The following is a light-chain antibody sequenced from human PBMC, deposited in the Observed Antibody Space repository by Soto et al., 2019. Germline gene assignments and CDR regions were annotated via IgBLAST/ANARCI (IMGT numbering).Light chain of an antibody. V-gene: IGKV1-5*03. Sequence: DIQMTQSPSTLSASVGDRVTITCRASQSISGYLAWYQQKPGKAPKPLIYKASSLESGVPSRFGGSGSRTEFTLTISSLQPDDFATYYCQQYSSYPITFGQGTRLEIK. CDR1: QSISGY. CDR3: QQYSSYPIT. CDR2: KAS. J-gene: IGKJ5*01.